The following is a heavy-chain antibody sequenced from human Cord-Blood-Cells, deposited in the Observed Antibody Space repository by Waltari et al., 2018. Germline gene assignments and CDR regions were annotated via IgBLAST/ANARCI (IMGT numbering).Heavy chain of an antibody. CDR1: GGSFSGYY. CDR2: INHSGST. D-gene: IGHD2-2*01. J-gene: IGHJ4*02. Sequence: QVQLQQWGAGLLKPSETLSLTCAVYGGSFSGYYWSWIRQPPGKGLEWIGEINHSGSTNNNPSLQSRVTISVDTSKNQFSLKLSSVTAADTAVYYCARLGVVVPAAQRLYYFDYWGQGTLVTVSS. CDR3: ARLGVVVPAAQRLYYFDY. V-gene: IGHV4-34*01.